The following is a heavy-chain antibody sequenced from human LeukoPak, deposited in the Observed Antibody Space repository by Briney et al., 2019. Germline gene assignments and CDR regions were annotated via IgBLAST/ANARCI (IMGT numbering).Heavy chain of an antibody. V-gene: IGHV1-2*02. CDR1: GYTFTGYY. CDR3: ARYYYDSSGYRYYYYGMDV. J-gene: IGHJ6*02. CDR2: INPNSGGT. Sequence: ASVQVSCQASGYTFTGYYMHWVRQAPGQGLEWMGWINPNSGGTNYAQKFQGRVTMTRDTSISTAYMELSRLRSDDTAVYYCARYYYDSSGYRYYYYGMDVWGQGTTVTVSS. D-gene: IGHD3-22*01.